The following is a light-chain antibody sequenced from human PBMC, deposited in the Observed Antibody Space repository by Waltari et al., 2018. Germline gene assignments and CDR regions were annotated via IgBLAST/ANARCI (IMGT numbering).Light chain of an antibody. CDR2: GAS. CDR1: QSVSSS. Sequence: EIVMTQSPATLSSSPGERATLSCRASQSVSSSLAWYQQKPGQAPRLLIYGASSRATGIPDRFSGSGSGTEFTLTISSLEPEDVAVYYCQQNSNWPLTFGGGTKVEIK. CDR3: QQNSNWPLT. V-gene: IGKV3D-15*01. J-gene: IGKJ4*01.